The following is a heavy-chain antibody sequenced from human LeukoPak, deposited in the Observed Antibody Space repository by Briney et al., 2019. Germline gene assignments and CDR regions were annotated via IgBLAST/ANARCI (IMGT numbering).Heavy chain of an antibody. CDR3: ARDRGNTYGYFEY. Sequence: AGSLTPSSTAAGLTVSGCWTRWVRQAPRKGLVWVSRINGDARRTSYADSVRGRFTISRDNAKSTLYLQMNSLRVEGTAVYYCARDRGNTYGYFEYWGQGTLVTVSS. J-gene: IGHJ4*02. CDR2: INGDARRT. D-gene: IGHD5-18*01. V-gene: IGHV3-74*01. CDR1: GLTVSGCW.